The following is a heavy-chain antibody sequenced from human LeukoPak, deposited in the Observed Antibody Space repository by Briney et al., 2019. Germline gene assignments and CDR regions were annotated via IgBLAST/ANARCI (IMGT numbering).Heavy chain of an antibody. CDR3: ARDVWYGNWFDP. V-gene: IGHV1-69*13. D-gene: IGHD3-10*01. CDR1: GGTFSSYA. CDR2: IIPIFGTA. J-gene: IGHJ5*02. Sequence: SVKVSCKASGGTFSSYAISWVRQAPGQGLEWMGGIIPIFGTANYAQKFQGRVTITADESTSTAYMELSSLRSEDTAVYYCARDVWYGNWFDPWGQGTLVTASS.